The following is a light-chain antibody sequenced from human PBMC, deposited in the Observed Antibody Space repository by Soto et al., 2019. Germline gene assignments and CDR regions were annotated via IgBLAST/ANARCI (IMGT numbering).Light chain of an antibody. J-gene: IGKJ4*01. V-gene: IGKV4-1*01. CDR2: WAS. CDR3: QQYYSPPLT. Sequence: DIVMTQSPDSLAVSLGERATINCKSSQTVLYNSNSKNYLAWYQQKVGQPPKLLIYWASTRESGVPDLFSGSGSGTDFTLTISSLQAEDVAVYYGQQYYSPPLTFGGGPKVDIK. CDR1: QTVLYNSNSKNY.